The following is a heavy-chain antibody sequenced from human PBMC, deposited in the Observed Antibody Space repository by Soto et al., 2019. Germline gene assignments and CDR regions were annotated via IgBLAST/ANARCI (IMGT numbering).Heavy chain of an antibody. D-gene: IGHD3-10*01. J-gene: IGHJ4*01. CDR3: ARVRGSGSYAAYYFDS. V-gene: IGHV4-31*03. CDR2: IHYSGST. Sequence: SETLSLTCTVSGGSISNGGYYWNWVRQHPGKGLEWIGYIHYSGSTWYNPSLESRVTISVDTSKDQFSLKLRSVTAADTAVYYCARVRGSGSYAAYYFDSWGQGTLVTVS. CDR1: GGSISNGGYY.